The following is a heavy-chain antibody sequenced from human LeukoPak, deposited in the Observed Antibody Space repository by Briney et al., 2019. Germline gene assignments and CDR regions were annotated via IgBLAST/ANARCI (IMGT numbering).Heavy chain of an antibody. CDR3: TTAPSRQWEPFDY. Sequence: TGGSLRLSCAASGFTFNVYEMNWVRQAPGKGLEWVGRIKSKTDGGTTDYAAPVKGRFTISRDDSKNTLYLQMNSLKTEDTAVYYCTTAPSRQWEPFDYWGQGTLVTVSS. J-gene: IGHJ4*02. CDR2: IKSKTDGGTT. CDR1: GFTFNVYE. V-gene: IGHV3-15*01. D-gene: IGHD1-26*01.